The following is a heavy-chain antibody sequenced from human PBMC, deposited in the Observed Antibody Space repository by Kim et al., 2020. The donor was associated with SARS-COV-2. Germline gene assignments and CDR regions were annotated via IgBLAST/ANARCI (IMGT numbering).Heavy chain of an antibody. CDR2: ISAYNGNT. V-gene: IGHV1-18*04. CDR3: ARTHSSSWFRPYYYYGMDV. CDR1: GYTFTSYG. D-gene: IGHD6-13*01. Sequence: ASVKVSCKASGYTFTSYGISWVRQAPGQGLEWMGWISAYNGNTNYAQKLQGRVTMTTDTSTSTAYMELRSLRSDDTAVYYCARTHSSSWFRPYYYYGMDVWGQGTTVTVSS. J-gene: IGHJ6*02.